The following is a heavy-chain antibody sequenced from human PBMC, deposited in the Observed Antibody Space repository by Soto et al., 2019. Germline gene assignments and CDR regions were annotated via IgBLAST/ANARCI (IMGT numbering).Heavy chain of an antibody. V-gene: IGHV4-31*03. D-gene: IGHD6-6*01. CDR1: GGSISSGGYY. Sequence: LSLTCTVSGGSISSGGYYWSWIRQHPGKGLEWIGYIDYSGSTYYNPPLKSRVTISVDTSKNQFSLKLSSVTAADTAVYYCARDYSSSSGRDAFDIWGQGTMVTVSS. J-gene: IGHJ3*02. CDR3: ARDYSSSSGRDAFDI. CDR2: IDYSGST.